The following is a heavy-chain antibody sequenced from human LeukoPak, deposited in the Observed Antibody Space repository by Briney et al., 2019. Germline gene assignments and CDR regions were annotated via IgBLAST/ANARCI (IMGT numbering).Heavy chain of an antibody. V-gene: IGHV4-34*01. Sequence: KPSETLSLTCAVYGGSFSGYYWSWIRQPPGKGLEWIGEINHSGSTNYNPSLKSRVTISVDTSKNQFSLNLSSVTAADTAVYYCARQARYCGGGTCFDSWGQGTLVTVSS. CDR3: ARQARYCGGGTCFDS. CDR1: GGSFSGYY. CDR2: INHSGST. D-gene: IGHD2-15*01. J-gene: IGHJ4*02.